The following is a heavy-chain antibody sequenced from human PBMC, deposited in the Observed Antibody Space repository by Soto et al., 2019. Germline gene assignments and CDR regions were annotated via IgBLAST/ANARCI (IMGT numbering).Heavy chain of an antibody. CDR3: ARGALTTYFDY. CDR1: DGSISSYY. V-gene: IGHV4-59*01. J-gene: IGHJ4*02. CDR2: IYYSGST. Sequence: QVQLQESGPGLVKPSETLSLTCTVSDGSISSYYWSWIRQPPGKGLEWIGYIYYSGSTNYNPSLKSRVTISVDTSKNQFSLKLSSVTAADTAVYYCARGALTTYFDYWGQGALVTVSS.